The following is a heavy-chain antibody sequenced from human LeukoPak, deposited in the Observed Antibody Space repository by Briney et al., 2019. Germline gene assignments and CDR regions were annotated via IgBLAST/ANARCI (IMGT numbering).Heavy chain of an antibody. CDR3: ARGQYSGSCFDN. V-gene: IGHV4-59*01. CDR2: IYYSGST. CDR1: GGSISSYL. J-gene: IGHJ4*02. Sequence: PSETPSLTCTVSGGSISSYLWSWIRQPPGKGLEWIGYIYYSGSTNYNPSLKSRVTILVDTSKNQFSLKVSSVTAADTAVYYCARGQYSGSCFDNWGQGSLVTVSS. D-gene: IGHD1-26*01.